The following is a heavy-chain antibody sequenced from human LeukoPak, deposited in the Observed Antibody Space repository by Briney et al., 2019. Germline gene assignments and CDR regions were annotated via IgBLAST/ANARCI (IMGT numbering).Heavy chain of an antibody. CDR3: AKASIAGAIGVLDY. V-gene: IGHV3-7*01. CDR2: IKQDGSEK. J-gene: IGHJ4*02. D-gene: IGHD1-26*01. Sequence: GGSLRLSCVASGFAFNNYWMTWVRQAPGKGLEWVASIKQDGSEKYYVDSVKGRFTISRDNAKNSLYLQMNSLRAEDTAVYFCAKASIAGAIGVLDYWGQGTLVTVSS. CDR1: GFAFNNYW.